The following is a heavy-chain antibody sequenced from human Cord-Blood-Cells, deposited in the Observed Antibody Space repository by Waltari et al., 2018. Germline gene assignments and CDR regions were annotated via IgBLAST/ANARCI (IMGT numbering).Heavy chain of an antibody. CDR2: INHSGST. J-gene: IGHJ4*02. Sequence: QVQLQQWGAGLLKPSETLPLTCAVYGGYFSGYYWSWTRQPPGKGLEWIGEINHSGSTNYNPSLKSRVTISVDTSKNQFSLKLSSVTAADTAVYYCARGVRGYDYFDYWGQGTLVTVSS. V-gene: IGHV4-34*01. D-gene: IGHD5-12*01. CDR1: GGYFSGYY. CDR3: ARGVRGYDYFDY.